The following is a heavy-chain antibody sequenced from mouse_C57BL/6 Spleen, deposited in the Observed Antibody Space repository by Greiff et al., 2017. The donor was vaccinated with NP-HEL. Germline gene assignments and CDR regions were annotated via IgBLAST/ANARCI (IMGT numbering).Heavy chain of an antibody. J-gene: IGHJ4*01. V-gene: IGHV1-72*01. CDR3: ARPPITTVVEDYAMDY. CDR1: GYTFTSYW. Sequence: QVHLKESGAELVKPGASVKLSCKASGYTFTSYWMHWVKQRPGRGLEWIGRIDPNSGGTKYNEKFKSKATLTVDKPSSTAYMQLSSLTSEDSAVYYCARPPITTVVEDYAMDYWGQGTSVTVSS. CDR2: IDPNSGGT. D-gene: IGHD1-1*01.